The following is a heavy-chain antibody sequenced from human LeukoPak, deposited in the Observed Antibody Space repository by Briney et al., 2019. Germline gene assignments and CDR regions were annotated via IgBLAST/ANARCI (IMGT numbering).Heavy chain of an antibody. CDR1: GGTFRSYA. CDR3: ARDDYYGSGTQPYFDY. Sequence: VQVSCKASGGTFRSYAISWVRPAPGQGLEWMGGIIPIFGTANYAQKFRGRVTITADESTSTAYMELSRLRSEDTAVYYCARDDYYGSGTQPYFDYWGQGTLVTVSS. D-gene: IGHD3-10*01. J-gene: IGHJ4*02. V-gene: IGHV1-69*13. CDR2: IIPIFGTA.